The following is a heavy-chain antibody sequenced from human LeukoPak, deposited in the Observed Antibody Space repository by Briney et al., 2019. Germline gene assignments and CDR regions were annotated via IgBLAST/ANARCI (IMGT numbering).Heavy chain of an antibody. CDR2: IYYSGST. CDR3: ARIYDYSTY. J-gene: IGHJ4*02. Sequence: SETLSLTCTVSGGSISSSSYYWGWIRQPPGKGLEWIGSIYYSGSTYYNPSLKSRVTISADTSKNQFSLKLSSVTAADTAVYYCARIYDYSTYWGQGTLVTVSS. D-gene: IGHD4-11*01. CDR1: GGSISSSSYY. V-gene: IGHV4-39*01.